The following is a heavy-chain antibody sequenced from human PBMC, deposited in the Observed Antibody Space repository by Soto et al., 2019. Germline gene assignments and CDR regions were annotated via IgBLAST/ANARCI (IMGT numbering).Heavy chain of an antibody. D-gene: IGHD2-15*01. CDR1: GFTLTNTA. CDR2: ISGDGSRA. J-gene: IGHJ5*02. V-gene: IGHV3-23*01. Sequence: GGSLRLSCVASGFTLTNTAMSWVRQAPGKGLEWVSSISGDGSRAYYEDSVRGRFTISRDSSKSTLYLQMNSLRAEDTALYYCAKGLHRNWLDPWGHGTLVTVSS. CDR3: AKGLHRNWLDP.